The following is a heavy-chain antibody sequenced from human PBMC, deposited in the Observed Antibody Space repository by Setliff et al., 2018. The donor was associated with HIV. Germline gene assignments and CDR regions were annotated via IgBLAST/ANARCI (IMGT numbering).Heavy chain of an antibody. V-gene: IGHV4-4*07. J-gene: IGHJ6*03. D-gene: IGHD2-15*01. CDR3: AREGWSDHYYYYMDV. CDR2: IFSSGTT. Sequence: SETLSLTCSVSGGSISSYYWNWIRQPAGKGLEWIGRIFSSGTTNYNPSLQSQITMSVDTSKNQFSLKLNSVTAADTAVYYCAREGWSDHYYYYMDVWDKGTTVTVSS. CDR1: GGSISSYY.